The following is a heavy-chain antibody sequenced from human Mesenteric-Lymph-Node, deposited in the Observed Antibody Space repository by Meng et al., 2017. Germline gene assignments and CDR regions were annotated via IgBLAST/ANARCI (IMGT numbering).Heavy chain of an antibody. J-gene: IGHJ4*02. D-gene: IGHD1-26*01. Sequence: EVQLVESGGGLVKPGGSLRRSCAASGFTFSSYSMNWVRQAPGKGLEWVSSISSSGTYIYYADSVKGRFTISRDNAKNSLYLQMNSLRAEDTAVYYCARGSGLAVAATFDYWGQGTLVTVSS. CDR3: ARGSGLAVAATFDY. CDR1: GFTFSSYS. CDR2: ISSSGTYI. V-gene: IGHV3-21*01.